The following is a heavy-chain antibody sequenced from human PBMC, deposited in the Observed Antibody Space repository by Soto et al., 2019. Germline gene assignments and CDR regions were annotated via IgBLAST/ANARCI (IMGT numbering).Heavy chain of an antibody. D-gene: IGHD3-22*01. J-gene: IGHJ6*02. Sequence: GGSLRLSCAASGFTFSSYSMNWVRQAPGKGLEWVSYISSSSSTIYYADSVKGRFTISRDNAKNSLYLQMNSLRAEDTAVYYCAREGHRSLLSYYYDSSGYYYYYGMDVWGQGTTVTVSS. V-gene: IGHV3-48*04. CDR1: GFTFSSYS. CDR3: AREGHRSLLSYYYDSSGYYYYYGMDV. CDR2: ISSSSSTI.